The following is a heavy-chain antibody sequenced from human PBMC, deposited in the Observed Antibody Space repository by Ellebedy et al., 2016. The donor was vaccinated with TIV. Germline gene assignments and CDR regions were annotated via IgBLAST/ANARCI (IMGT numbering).Heavy chain of an antibody. V-gene: IGHV3-21*01. CDR2: ISSSSSYI. CDR1: GFTFSSYS. J-gene: IGHJ4*02. CDR3: ARGWAAAPDY. Sequence: PGGSLRLSCAASGFTFSSYSMNWVRQAPGKGLEWVSSISSSSSYIYYADSVKGRFTISRDNSKNTLYLQMNSLRAEDTAVYYCARGWAAAPDYWGQGTLVTVSS. D-gene: IGHD2-15*01.